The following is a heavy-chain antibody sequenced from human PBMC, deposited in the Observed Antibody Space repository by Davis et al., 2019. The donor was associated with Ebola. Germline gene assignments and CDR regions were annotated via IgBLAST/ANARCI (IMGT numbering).Heavy chain of an antibody. Sequence: ASVKVSCKASGYTFTSYAMHWVRQAPGQRLEWMGWINAGNGNTKYSQKFQGRVTITRDTSASTAYMELSSLRSEDTAVYYCARAHTAMVNYDYWGRGTLVTVSS. V-gene: IGHV1-3*01. D-gene: IGHD5-18*01. CDR1: GYTFTSYA. CDR2: INAGNGNT. CDR3: ARAHTAMVNYDY. J-gene: IGHJ4*02.